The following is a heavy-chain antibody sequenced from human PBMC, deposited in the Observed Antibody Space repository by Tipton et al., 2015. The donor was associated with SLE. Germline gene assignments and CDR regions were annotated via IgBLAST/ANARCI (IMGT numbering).Heavy chain of an antibody. Sequence: SLRLSCAASGFTFSSYWMHWVRQGPGTGLVWVSRINNDGTNTNYADSVKGRFTISRDNARNSLYLQMNSLRAEDTAVYYCARARGGYDLDYWGQGTLVTVSS. J-gene: IGHJ4*02. D-gene: IGHD5-12*01. CDR3: ARARGGYDLDY. CDR1: GFTFSSYW. CDR2: INNDGTNT. V-gene: IGHV3-74*01.